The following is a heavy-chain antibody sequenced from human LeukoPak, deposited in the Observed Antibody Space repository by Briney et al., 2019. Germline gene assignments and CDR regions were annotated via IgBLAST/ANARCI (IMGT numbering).Heavy chain of an antibody. CDR1: GGSISSGGYS. D-gene: IGHD3-3*01. V-gene: IGHV4-30-2*01. J-gene: IGHJ4*02. CDR2: IYHSGST. Sequence: SETLSLTCAVSGGSISSGGYSWSWLRQPPGKGLEWIGYIYHSGSTYYNPSLKSRVTTSVDRSKNQFSLKLSSVTAADTAVYYCARGTIFGVVPDYWGQGTLVTVSS. CDR3: ARGTIFGVVPDY.